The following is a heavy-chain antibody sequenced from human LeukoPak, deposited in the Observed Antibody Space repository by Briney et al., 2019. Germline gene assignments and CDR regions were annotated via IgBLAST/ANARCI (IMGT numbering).Heavy chain of an antibody. CDR3: ARSTPHRYFDL. Sequence: ASVKVSFKASGYTFTSYYMHWVRQAPGQGLEWMGIINPSGGSTSYAQKFQGRVTMTRDTSTSTVYMELSSLRSEDTAVYYCARSTPHRYFDLWGRGTLVTVSS. CDR1: GYTFTSYY. CDR2: INPSGGST. J-gene: IGHJ2*01. D-gene: IGHD5/OR15-5a*01. V-gene: IGHV1-46*01.